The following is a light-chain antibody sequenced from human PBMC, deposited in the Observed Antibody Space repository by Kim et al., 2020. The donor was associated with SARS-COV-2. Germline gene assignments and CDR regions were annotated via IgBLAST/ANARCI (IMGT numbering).Light chain of an antibody. CDR2: AAS. J-gene: IGKJ4*01. CDR1: QGINTY. V-gene: IGKV1-9*01. CDR3: QQLNSYPFT. Sequence: PVGDAVTLTCRGSQGINTYLAWYQQKPGQAPKLLIYAASTLPSGVPSRFSGSGSGTEFTLTISSLQPEDFATYYCQQLNSYPFTFGGGTKVDIK.